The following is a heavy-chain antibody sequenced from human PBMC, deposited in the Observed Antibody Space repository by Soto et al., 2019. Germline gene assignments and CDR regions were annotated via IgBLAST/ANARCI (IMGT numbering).Heavy chain of an antibody. CDR2: IRSGGPT. Sequence: PGGSLRLSCAASGFTVSSKYMSWVRQAPGKGLGWVSLIRSGGPTYYADSVKGRFTISRDNAKNSLYLQMNSLRAEDTAVYYCARDGESITIFGVVRNYYYYYMDVWGKGTTVTVSS. V-gene: IGHV3-53*01. CDR3: ARDGESITIFGVVRNYYYYYMDV. J-gene: IGHJ6*03. CDR1: GFTVSSKY. D-gene: IGHD3-3*01.